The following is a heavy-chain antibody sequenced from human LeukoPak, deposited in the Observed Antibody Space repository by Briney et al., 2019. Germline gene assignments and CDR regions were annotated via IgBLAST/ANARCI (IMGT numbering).Heavy chain of an antibody. D-gene: IGHD2-15*01. CDR2: INTDSSSI. J-gene: IGHJ4*02. Sequence: GESLRLSCAASGFTFSIYEMNWVRQAPGKGLEWISHINTDSSSIHYADSMKGRFTISRDNAKNSLYLQMNSLRGEDTAIYYCARDATLIPGIVYFDYWGQGALVTVSS. CDR3: ARDATLIPGIVYFDY. V-gene: IGHV3-48*03. CDR1: GFTFSIYE.